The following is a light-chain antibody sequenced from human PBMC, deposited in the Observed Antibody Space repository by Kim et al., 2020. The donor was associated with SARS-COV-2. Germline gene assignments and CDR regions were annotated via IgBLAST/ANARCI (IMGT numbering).Light chain of an antibody. J-gene: IGKJ1*01. Sequence: SGGDRVTITCRAGQGISNYLAWFQQKPGKVPKHLIYAASSLQSGVPSRFSGSGSGTEFTLTISSLQPEDFATYYCLQHNSYLPWTFGQGTKVDIK. CDR3: LQHNSYLPWT. V-gene: IGKV1D-17*01. CDR2: AAS. CDR1: QGISNY.